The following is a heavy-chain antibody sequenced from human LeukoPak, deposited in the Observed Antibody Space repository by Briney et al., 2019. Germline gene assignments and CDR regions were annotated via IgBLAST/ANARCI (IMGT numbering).Heavy chain of an antibody. CDR2: IYYSGST. Sequence: SETLSLTCTVSGGSISSYYCSWLRQPPGKGREGIGYIYYSGSTNYNPSLKRRVTISVDTSKNPFSLKLSSVTAADTAVYYCARGSAAEGSDWFDPWGQGTLVTVSS. D-gene: IGHD6-13*01. CDR3: ARGSAAEGSDWFDP. J-gene: IGHJ5*02. V-gene: IGHV4-59*01. CDR1: GGSISSYY.